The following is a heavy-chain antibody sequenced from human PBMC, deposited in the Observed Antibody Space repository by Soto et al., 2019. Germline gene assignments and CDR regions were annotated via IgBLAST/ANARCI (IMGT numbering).Heavy chain of an antibody. CDR2: INDYGTTI. Sequence: EVQLVESGGGLVQSGGSLRLSCAASGFTLGNYWMHWVRQAPGKGLVWVSRINDYGTTINYAESVEGRFIISRDDANSEVDLQMNNLSAEDSAVYYCARGGLEPFDYWGQGALVTVSS. V-gene: IGHV3-74*01. CDR3: ARGGLEPFDY. D-gene: IGHD1-1*01. J-gene: IGHJ4*02. CDR1: GFTLGNYW.